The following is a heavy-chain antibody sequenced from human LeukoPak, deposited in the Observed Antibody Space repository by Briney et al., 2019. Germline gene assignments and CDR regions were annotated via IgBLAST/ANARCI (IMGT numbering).Heavy chain of an antibody. V-gene: IGHV3-30*12. CDR2: ISSDGSHK. CDR1: GFTFSNYG. CDR3: ARDGSYFSNAFDI. J-gene: IGHJ3*02. D-gene: IGHD1-26*01. Sequence: GGSLRLSCAASGFTFSNYGMHWVRQAPGKGLEWVSVISSDGSHKYYAGSVRGRFTISRDNSKNTLFLQMNSLRAEDTAVYYCARDGSYFSNAFDIWGQGTMVTVSS.